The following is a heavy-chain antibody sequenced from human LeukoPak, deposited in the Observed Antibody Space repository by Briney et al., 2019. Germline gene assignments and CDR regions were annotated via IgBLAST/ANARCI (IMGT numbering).Heavy chain of an antibody. D-gene: IGHD3-16*01. V-gene: IGHV1-69*06. CDR3: ARHYLGAYQWYFDL. CDR1: GGTFSSYA. CDR2: IIPIFGTA. J-gene: IGHJ2*01. Sequence: ASVKVSCKASGGTFSSYAIGWVRQAPGQGLEWMGGIIPIFGTANYAQKFQGRVTITADKSTSTAYMELSSLRSEDTALYYCARHYLGAYQWYFDLWGRGTLVTVSS.